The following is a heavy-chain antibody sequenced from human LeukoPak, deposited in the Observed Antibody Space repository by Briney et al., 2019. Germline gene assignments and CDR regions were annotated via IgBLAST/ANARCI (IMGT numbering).Heavy chain of an antibody. CDR1: GFTVSSNY. J-gene: IGHJ3*02. CDR3: AKDLPYDFWSGSPLGDAFDI. D-gene: IGHD3-3*01. V-gene: IGHV3-53*01. Sequence: EGSLRLSCAASGFTVSSNYMSWVRQAPGKGLEWVSVIYSGGSTYYADSVKGRFTISRDNSKNTLYLQMNSLRAEDTAVYYCAKDLPYDFWSGSPLGDAFDIWGQGTMVTVSS. CDR2: IYSGGST.